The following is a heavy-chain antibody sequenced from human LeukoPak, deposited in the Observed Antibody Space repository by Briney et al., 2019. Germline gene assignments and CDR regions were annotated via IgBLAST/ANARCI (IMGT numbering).Heavy chain of an antibody. CDR1: GASISSWY. CDR2: IYGSGNT. Sequence: SETLSLTCTVSGASISSWYWSWIRQPPGKGLEWIGYIYGSGNTNYNPSLRSRVTISIDTSKNQFSLQLSSVTAADTAVYYCARETRLMGYSSGLGFNYWGQGTLVTVSS. V-gene: IGHV4-59*01. CDR3: ARETRLMGYSSGLGFNY. J-gene: IGHJ4*02. D-gene: IGHD6-19*01.